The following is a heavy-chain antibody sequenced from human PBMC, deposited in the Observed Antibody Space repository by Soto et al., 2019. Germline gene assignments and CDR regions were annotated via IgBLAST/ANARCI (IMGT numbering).Heavy chain of an antibody. J-gene: IGHJ5*02. V-gene: IGHV3-74*01. D-gene: IGHD4-17*01. CDR3: VRPMTTQTIDWLDH. Sequence: EVQLVESGGGLVPPGGSLRLSCAASGFTFSDYWMHWVRQVPGKGLVWLSRINGDGSNANYADYVRGRFTISRDNDNKTLNLQMNILRAEATAVYYGVRPMTTQTIDWLDHWGQGTQVTVFS. CDR1: GFTFSDYW. CDR2: INGDGSNA.